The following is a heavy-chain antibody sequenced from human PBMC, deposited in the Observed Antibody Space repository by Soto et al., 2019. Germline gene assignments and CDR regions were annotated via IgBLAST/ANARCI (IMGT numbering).Heavy chain of an antibody. CDR3: ARGRRGRRGYYYYGMDV. D-gene: IGHD1-26*01. CDR1: GGTFSSYA. J-gene: IGHJ6*02. CDR2: IIPIFGTA. Sequence: SVKVSCKASGGTFSSYAISWVRQAPGQGLEWMGGIIPIFGTANYAQKFQGRVTITADESTSTAYMELSSLRSEDTAVYYCARGRRGRRGYYYYGMDVWAQGTTVTGSS. V-gene: IGHV1-69*13.